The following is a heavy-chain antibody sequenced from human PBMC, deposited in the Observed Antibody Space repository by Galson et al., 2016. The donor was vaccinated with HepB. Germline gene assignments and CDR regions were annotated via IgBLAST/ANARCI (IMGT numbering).Heavy chain of an antibody. CDR2: IYYTGNT. CDR1: GGSIGKYY. V-gene: IGHV4-59*01. CDR3: ARARVRYYDSTVYIDS. J-gene: IGHJ4*02. Sequence: SETLSLTCTVSGGSIGKYYWSWIRESPGRGLEWIGYIYYTGNTNYNPSLKSRVTMSVDTSEKQFSLKLTSVTAADTAVYYCARARVRYYDSTVYIDSWGQGTLVTVSS. D-gene: IGHD3-22*01.